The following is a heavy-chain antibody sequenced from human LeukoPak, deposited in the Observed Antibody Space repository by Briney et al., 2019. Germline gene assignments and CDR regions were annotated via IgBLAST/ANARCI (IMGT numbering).Heavy chain of an antibody. Sequence: GESLKISCKGSGSNFTNSWIGWVRQLPGKGLEWMGLIYPGDSDTRYSPSFQGQVTISADKSISTAYVQWSSLKASDTAIYYCARRWVTEDAYDIWGQGTVITVSS. V-gene: IGHV5-51*01. CDR3: ARRWVTEDAYDI. CDR2: IYPGDSDT. J-gene: IGHJ3*02. D-gene: IGHD1-26*01. CDR1: GSNFTNSW.